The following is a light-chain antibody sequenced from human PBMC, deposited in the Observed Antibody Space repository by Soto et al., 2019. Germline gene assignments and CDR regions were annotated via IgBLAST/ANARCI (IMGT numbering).Light chain of an antibody. J-gene: IGLJ3*02. Sequence: QSVLTQSPSASASLGASVNLTCTLRSGHINYAIAWHQQQPEMCPRYLMPLNSDGIHSKGDGIPDRFSGSSSGTERYLTISSLQSEDEADYYCQTWGTGIRVFGGGTTLTVL. CDR2: LNSDGIH. CDR3: QTWGTGIRV. V-gene: IGLV4-69*02. CDR1: SGHINYA.